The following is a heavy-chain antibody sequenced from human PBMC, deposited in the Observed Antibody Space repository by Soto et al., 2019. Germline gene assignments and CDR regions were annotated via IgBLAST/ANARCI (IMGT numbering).Heavy chain of an antibody. CDR1: RFTFSSYA. CDR2: ISYDGSNK. CDR3: ARDYYRFNSGYGFSMDV. Sequence: QVQLVESGGGVVQPGRSLRLSCAASRFTFSSYAMHWVRQAPGKGLEWVAVISYDGSNKYYADSVKGRFTISRDNSKNTLYLQMNSLRAEDTAVYYCARDYYRFNSGYGFSMDVWGQGTTVTVS. D-gene: IGHD5-12*01. V-gene: IGHV3-30-3*01. J-gene: IGHJ6*02.